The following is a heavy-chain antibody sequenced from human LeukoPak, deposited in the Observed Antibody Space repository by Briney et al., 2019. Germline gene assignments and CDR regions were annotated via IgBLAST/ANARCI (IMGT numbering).Heavy chain of an antibody. CDR2: ISHDGSKT. CDR1: AVTFSGYP. V-gene: IGHV3-30-3*01. J-gene: IGHJ4*02. Sequence: GGSLRLSCEASAVTFSGYPFHWVRQAPGKGLEWVAVISHDGSKTQYADSVKGRLTLPRDTSKITVYPKMNSLRLDDTGVYYFAREEGGQYSVGWLPLDYWGQGTLVTVS. D-gene: IGHD3-9*01. CDR3: AREEGGQYSVGWLPLDY.